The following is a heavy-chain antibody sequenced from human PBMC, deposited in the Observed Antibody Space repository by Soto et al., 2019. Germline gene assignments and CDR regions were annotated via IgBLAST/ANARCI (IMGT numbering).Heavy chain of an antibody. CDR2: IGPESGAT. J-gene: IGHJ4*02. CDR3: GRGRSGQIVVFY. D-gene: IGHD1-26*01. Sequence: ASVKVSCKASGYTFTGHYIHWVRQAPEQGPEWMGEIGPESGATRYAQRFQGRVTMTRDMSITTVYMELNNLSPDDTAIYYCGRGRSGQIVVFYWGQGTPVTVSS. CDR1: GYTFTGHY. V-gene: IGHV1-2*02.